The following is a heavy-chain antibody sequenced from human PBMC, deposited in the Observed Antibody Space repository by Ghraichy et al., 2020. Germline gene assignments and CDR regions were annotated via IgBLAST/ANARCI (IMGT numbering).Heavy chain of an antibody. CDR1: GFSFIDHC. CDR3: ANRDFRLPTDAFDM. CDR2: ITSGGSST. D-gene: IGHD2/OR15-2a*01. Sequence: GGSLRLSCAASGFSFIDHCMHWVRQAPGKGLQWVAGITSGGSSTKYGESVRGRFTISRDNDNNMVYLQMNSLRVDDTAVYYCANRDFRLPTDAFDMCRQRAMGTVSS. J-gene: IGHJ3*02. V-gene: IGHV3-74*01.